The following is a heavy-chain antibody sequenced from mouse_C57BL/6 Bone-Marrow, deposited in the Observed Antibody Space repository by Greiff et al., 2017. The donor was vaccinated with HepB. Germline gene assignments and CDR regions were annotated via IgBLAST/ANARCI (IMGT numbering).Heavy chain of an antibody. CDR2: INPSNGGT. J-gene: IGHJ1*01. V-gene: IGHV1-53*01. CDR1: GYTFTSYW. CDR3: ARERDWGGYFDF. Sequence: QVQLQQPGPELVKPGASVKLSCKASGYTFTSYWMHWVKQRPGQGLEWIGNINPSNGGTNYNEKFKSKATLTVDKSSSTAYMQLSSLTSEDSAVYFCARERDWGGYFDFWGQGTPVTVSS. D-gene: IGHD4-1*01.